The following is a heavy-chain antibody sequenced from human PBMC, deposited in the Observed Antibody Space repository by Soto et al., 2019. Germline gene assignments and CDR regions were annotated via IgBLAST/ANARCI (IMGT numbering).Heavy chain of an antibody. CDR2: IAAYNGDT. Sequence: QVQLVQSGAEVKKPGASVRVSYKASGYTFRNFGYSWLRQAPGQRPEWMGWIAAYNGDTNFAPSLRGRLTMTTDTSTTTGYMELNSLTSDDTAVYYCARDRGTYFDYWGQGTLVTVSS. V-gene: IGHV1-18*01. J-gene: IGHJ4*02. CDR3: ARDRGTYFDY. CDR1: GYTFRNFG.